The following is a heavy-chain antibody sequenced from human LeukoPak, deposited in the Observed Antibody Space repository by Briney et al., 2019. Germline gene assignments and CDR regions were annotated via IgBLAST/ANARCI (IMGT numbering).Heavy chain of an antibody. V-gene: IGHV4-59*08. CDR1: GGSISSYY. Sequence: PSETLSLTCTVSGGSISSYYWSWIRQPPGKGLEWIGYIYYSGSTYYNPSLKSRVTKSVDTSKNQFSLKLSSVTAADTAVYYCARLVTIFGVVIDYWGQGTLVTVSS. CDR2: IYYSGST. D-gene: IGHD3-3*01. J-gene: IGHJ4*02. CDR3: ARLVTIFGVVIDY.